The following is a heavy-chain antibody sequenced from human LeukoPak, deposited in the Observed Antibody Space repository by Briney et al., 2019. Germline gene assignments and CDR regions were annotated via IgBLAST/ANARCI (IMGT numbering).Heavy chain of an antibody. Sequence: GGSLRLSCAASGFTVSSNYMSWVRQAPGKGLEWVSVIYSGGSTYYANSVKGRFTISRHNSKNTLYLQMNSLRVEDTAVYYCARLHDTAMETYYFDYWGQGTLVTVSS. J-gene: IGHJ4*02. CDR2: IYSGGST. D-gene: IGHD5-18*01. CDR1: GFTVSSNY. V-gene: IGHV3-53*04. CDR3: ARLHDTAMETYYFDY.